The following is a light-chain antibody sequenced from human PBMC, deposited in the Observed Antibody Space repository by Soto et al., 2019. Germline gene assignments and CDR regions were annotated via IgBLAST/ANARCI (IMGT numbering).Light chain of an antibody. J-gene: IGLJ1*01. Sequence: QSALTQPRSVSGSPGQSVTIFCTGTSSDVGGYNYVSWYQQHPGKAPKLMIYDVSKRPSGVPDRFSGSKSGNTASLTISGLQAEDEADYYCCSYAGSYTLYVFGSWTRSPS. V-gene: IGLV2-11*01. CDR1: SSDVGGYNY. CDR3: CSYAGSYTLYV. CDR2: DVS.